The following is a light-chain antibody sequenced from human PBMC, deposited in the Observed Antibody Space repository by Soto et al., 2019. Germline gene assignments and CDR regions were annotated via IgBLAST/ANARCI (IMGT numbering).Light chain of an antibody. CDR2: DAS. Sequence: DIQMTQSPSTLSASVGERVTITCRASQSISSWLAWYQQKPGKAPKLLIYDASSLESGVASRFSGSGSGTEFTLTISSLQPDDFATYYCQQYNSYWTFGQGTKVEIK. V-gene: IGKV1-5*01. J-gene: IGKJ1*01. CDR3: QQYNSYWT. CDR1: QSISSW.